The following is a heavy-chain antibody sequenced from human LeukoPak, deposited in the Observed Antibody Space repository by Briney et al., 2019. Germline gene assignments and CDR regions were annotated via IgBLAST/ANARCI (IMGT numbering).Heavy chain of an antibody. V-gene: IGHV4-39*07. CDR3: ARVVVPGWFDP. CDR2: IYYSGST. CDR1: GGSISSSSYY. J-gene: IGHJ5*02. Sequence: SETLSLTCTVSGGSISSSSYYWGWIRQPPGKGLEWIGNIYYSGSTYYNPSLKSRVTISVDTSNNQFSLKLSSVTAADTAVYYCARVVVPGWFDPWGQGTLVTVSS. D-gene: IGHD2-15*01.